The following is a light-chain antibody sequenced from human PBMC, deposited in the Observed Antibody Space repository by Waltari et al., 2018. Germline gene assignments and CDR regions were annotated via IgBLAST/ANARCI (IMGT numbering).Light chain of an antibody. CDR3: MQATHWPRT. CDR2: KVS. CDR1: QSLGYSDVNTY. Sequence: VVMTQSPLSLPGTLGQLASISCWSSQSLGYSDVNTYLNRFQHSPGQSPSSLIHKVSYRDSVFPERFSGSGSGTDFTLILSRVEAEDVGIYYCMQATHWPRTFGQGTKVEIK. V-gene: IGKV2-30*01. J-gene: IGKJ1*01.